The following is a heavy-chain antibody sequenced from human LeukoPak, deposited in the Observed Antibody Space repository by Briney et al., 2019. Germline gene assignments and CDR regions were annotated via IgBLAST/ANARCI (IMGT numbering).Heavy chain of an antibody. CDR3: AELGITMIGGV. D-gene: IGHD3-10*02. CDR2: ISSSSVTI. V-gene: IGHV3-48*04. CDR1: GFTFSSYS. Sequence: PGGSLRLSCAASGFTFSSYSMSWVRQAPGKGLEWVSYISSSSVTIYYADSVKGRFTVSKDNAKNSLYLQKNSLRAEDTAVYYCAELGITMIGGVWGKGTTVTISS. J-gene: IGHJ6*04.